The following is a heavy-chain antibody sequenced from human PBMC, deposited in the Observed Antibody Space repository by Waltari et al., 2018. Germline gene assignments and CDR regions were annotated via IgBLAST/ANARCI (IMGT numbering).Heavy chain of an antibody. Sequence: QVQLVQSGAEVQKPGASGKVSCRASGYTFTAVYIHWVRQAPGQGLEWMGRINPNSGASNYAVKLQGRISLTRDMSLNTAFMELSRLTSDDTAVYYCARGASINLSSAFDPWGQGTLVTVSS. CDR1: GYTFTAVY. CDR3: ARGASINLSSAFDP. CDR2: INPNSGAS. V-gene: IGHV1-2*06. D-gene: IGHD3-9*01. J-gene: IGHJ5*01.